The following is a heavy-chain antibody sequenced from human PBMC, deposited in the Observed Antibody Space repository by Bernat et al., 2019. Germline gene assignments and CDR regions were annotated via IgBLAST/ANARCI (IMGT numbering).Heavy chain of an antibody. CDR1: GYTLTGYY. D-gene: IGHD2-2*01. CDR3: ARSLNTIVVVPAAIDY. CDR2: INPNSGGT. J-gene: IGHJ4*02. V-gene: IGHV1-2*04. Sequence: QVQLVQSGAEVKKPGASVKVSCKASGYTLTGYYMHWVRQAPGQGLEWMGWINPNSGGTNYAQKFQGWVTMTRDTSISTAYMELSRLRSEDTAVYYCARSLNTIVVVPAAIDYWGQGTLVTVSS.